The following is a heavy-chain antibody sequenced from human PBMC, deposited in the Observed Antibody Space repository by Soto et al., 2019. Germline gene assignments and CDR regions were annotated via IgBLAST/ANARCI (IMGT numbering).Heavy chain of an antibody. CDR1: GGSFSGYY. Sequence: PSETLSLACAVYGGSFSGYYWSWIRQPPGKGLEWIGEINHSGSTNYNPSLKSRVTISVDTSKNQFSLKLSSVTAADTAVYYCALMPLRDVAARRFDYRAQRTLDTGSS. CDR3: ALMPLRDVAARRFDY. V-gene: IGHV4-34*01. D-gene: IGHD2-15*01. J-gene: IGHJ4*02. CDR2: INHSGST.